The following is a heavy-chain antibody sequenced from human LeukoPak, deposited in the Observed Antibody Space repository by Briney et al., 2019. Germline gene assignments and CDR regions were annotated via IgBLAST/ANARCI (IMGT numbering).Heavy chain of an antibody. D-gene: IGHD1-26*01. CDR1: GFTVSSNY. Sequence: PGGSLRLSCAVSGFTVSSNYMSWVRQAPGKGLEWVSVIYSGGSTYYADSVEGRFTISRDNSKNTLYLQVNSLRAEDTAVYYCARGLSGSYHYFDYWGQGTLVTVSS. CDR2: IYSGGST. V-gene: IGHV3-53*01. CDR3: ARGLSGSYHYFDY. J-gene: IGHJ4*02.